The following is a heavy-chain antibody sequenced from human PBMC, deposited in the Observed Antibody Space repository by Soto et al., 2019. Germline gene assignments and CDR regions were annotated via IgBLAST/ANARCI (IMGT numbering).Heavy chain of an antibody. J-gene: IGHJ4*02. CDR2: IYYSGST. CDR1: GGSISSGGYY. CDR3: ESAFSSITGTTEFDY. D-gene: IGHD1-7*01. Sequence: SETLSLTCTVSGGSISSGGYYWSWIRQHPGKGLEWIGYIYYSGSTYYNPSLKSRVTISVDTSKNQFSLKLSSVTAADTAVYYWESAFSSITGTTEFDYWGQGTLVTVSS. V-gene: IGHV4-31*03.